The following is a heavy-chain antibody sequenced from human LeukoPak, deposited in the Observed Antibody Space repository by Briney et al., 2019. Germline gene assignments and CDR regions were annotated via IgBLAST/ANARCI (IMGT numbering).Heavy chain of an antibody. V-gene: IGHV4-39*01. CDR1: GGSISSSSYY. J-gene: IGHJ4*02. D-gene: IGHD3-16*02. CDR3: ARQPHDYVWGSYRYPYYFDY. CDR2: IYYSGST. Sequence: ASETLSLTCTVSGGSISSSSYYWAWIRQPPGKGLEWIGSIYYSGSTYYNPSLKSRVTISVDTSKNQFSLKLSSVTAADTAVYYCARQPHDYVWGSYRYPYYFDYWGQGTLVTVSS.